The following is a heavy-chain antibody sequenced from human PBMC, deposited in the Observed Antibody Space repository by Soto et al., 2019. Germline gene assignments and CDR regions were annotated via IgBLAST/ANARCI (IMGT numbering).Heavy chain of an antibody. CDR1: GFTFSDYY. J-gene: IGHJ4*02. D-gene: IGHD6-19*01. CDR2: ISSSGSTI. Sequence: QVQLVESGGGLVKPGGSLRLSCAASGFTFSDYYMSWIRQAPGKGLEWVSYISSSGSTIYYADSVKGRFTISRGNAKNSLYLQMNSLRAEDTAVYYCARDTHWQWLVRRAVDYWGQGTLVTVSS. CDR3: ARDTHWQWLVRRAVDY. V-gene: IGHV3-11*01.